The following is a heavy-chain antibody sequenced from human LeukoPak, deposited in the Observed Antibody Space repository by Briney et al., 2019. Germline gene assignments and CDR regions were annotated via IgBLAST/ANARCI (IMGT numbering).Heavy chain of an antibody. D-gene: IGHD5-12*01. CDR2: IYYSGST. J-gene: IGHJ4*02. CDR3: ARSRKNGYSGYDHFDY. Sequence: PSETLSLTCTVSGGSISSYYWSWIRQPPGKGLEWIGYIYYSGSTNYNPSLKSRVTISVDTSKNQFSLKLSSVTAADTAVYYCARSRKNGYSGYDHFDYWGQGTLVTVSS. V-gene: IGHV4-59*08. CDR1: GGSISSYY.